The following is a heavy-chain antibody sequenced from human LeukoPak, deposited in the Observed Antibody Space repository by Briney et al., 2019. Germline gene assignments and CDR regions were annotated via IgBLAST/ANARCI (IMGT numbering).Heavy chain of an antibody. CDR3: ARVVLNWGSSALEIYFDY. V-gene: IGHV3-30-3*01. CDR2: ISYDGSNK. J-gene: IGHJ4*02. CDR1: GFTFSSYA. D-gene: IGHD6-6*01. Sequence: GGSLRLSCAASGFTFSSYAMHWVRQAPGKGLEWVAVISYDGSNKYYADSVKGRFTISRDNSKNTLYLQMNSLRAEDTAVYYCARVVLNWGSSALEIYFDYWGQGTLVTVSS.